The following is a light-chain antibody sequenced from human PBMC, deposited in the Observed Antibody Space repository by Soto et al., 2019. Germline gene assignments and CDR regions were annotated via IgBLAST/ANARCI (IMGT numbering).Light chain of an antibody. CDR1: QSVTSSY. Sequence: EIVLPQSPGTLSLSPVERATLSCMASQSVTSSYLAWWQQKPGQAPRLLIYGASSRATGIPDRFSGSGSGTDFTLTISRLEPEDFAVYYCQQYGSSPTWTFGQGTKVDIK. J-gene: IGKJ1*01. CDR2: GAS. CDR3: QQYGSSPTWT. V-gene: IGKV3-20*01.